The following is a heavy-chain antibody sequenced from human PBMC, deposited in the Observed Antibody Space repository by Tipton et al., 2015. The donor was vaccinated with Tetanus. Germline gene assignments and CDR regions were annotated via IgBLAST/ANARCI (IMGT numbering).Heavy chain of an antibody. CDR2: VIYDGTS. D-gene: IGHD1/OR15-1a*01. CDR1: GVSVRSYY. J-gene: IGHJ4*02. V-gene: IGHV4-34*09. CDR3: ARGGEQWALRYFQY. Sequence: TLSLTCTVSGVSVRSYYWSWIRQSPDKGLEWLGDVIYDGTSYYNPSLKSRLAMSLDASKNLFSLNLTSVTAADTAVYYCARGGEQWALRYFQYWGQGTLVTVSS.